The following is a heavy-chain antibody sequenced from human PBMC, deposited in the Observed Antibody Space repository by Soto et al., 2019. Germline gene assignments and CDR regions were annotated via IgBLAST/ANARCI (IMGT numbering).Heavy chain of an antibody. D-gene: IGHD6-13*01. CDR1: GGSISTYY. CDR3: ARDSDAAGNRLAFDI. CDR2: IYYSGST. Sequence: PSETLSLTSTVSGGSISTYYWSWIRQPPGKGLEWIGYIYYSGSTNYNPSLKSRVTTSIDTSKNQFSLKLSSVTAADTAVYYCARDSDAAGNRLAFDIWGQGTMVTVSS. J-gene: IGHJ3*02. V-gene: IGHV4-59*01.